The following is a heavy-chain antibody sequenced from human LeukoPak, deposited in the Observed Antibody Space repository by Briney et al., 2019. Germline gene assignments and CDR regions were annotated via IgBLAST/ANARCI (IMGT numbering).Heavy chain of an antibody. Sequence: SETLSLTCAVSGTSISPYYWSWIRQPPGKGLESIGYIYYSGSTNYNPSLKSRVTISIDTSENQVSLILRSVTAADTAVYYCAREVGDSDSDNWFDPWGQGTLVTVSS. J-gene: IGHJ5*02. CDR3: AREVGDSDSDNWFDP. CDR2: IYYSGST. D-gene: IGHD2-21*02. V-gene: IGHV4-59*01. CDR1: GTSISPYY.